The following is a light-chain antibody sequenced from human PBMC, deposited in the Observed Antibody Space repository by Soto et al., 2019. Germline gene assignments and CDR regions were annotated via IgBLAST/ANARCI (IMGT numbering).Light chain of an antibody. CDR2: GAS. CDR1: QSVSNNY. J-gene: IGKJ1*01. CDR3: QQYGSSPWP. Sequence: EIVLTQSPGTLSLSPGERETLSCSASQSVSNNYLAWYQQKPGQSPRITIYGASSRATGIPDRFSGSLYGTDFNLTISRLETEDFAVYYCQQYGSSPWPFGQGTKVDIK. V-gene: IGKV3-20*01.